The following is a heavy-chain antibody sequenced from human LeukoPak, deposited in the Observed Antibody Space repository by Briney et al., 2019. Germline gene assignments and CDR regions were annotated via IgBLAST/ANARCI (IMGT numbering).Heavy chain of an antibody. J-gene: IGHJ4*02. V-gene: IGHV4-30-2*05. D-gene: IGHD5-12*01. CDR3: ARWGNSGYASGYFDY. CDR1: GGSISSGGYS. Sequence: PSETLSLTCAVSGGSISSGGYSWSWIRQPPGKGLEWIGYIYHSGSTSYNPSLKSRLTISVDTSKNQFSLKLSSVTAADTAVYYCARWGNSGYASGYFDYWGQGTLVTVSS. CDR2: IYHSGST.